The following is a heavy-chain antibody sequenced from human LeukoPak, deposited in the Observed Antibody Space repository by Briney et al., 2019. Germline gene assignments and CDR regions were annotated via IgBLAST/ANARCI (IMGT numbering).Heavy chain of an antibody. D-gene: IGHD4-17*01. CDR1: GLTIGNHA. CDR3: ARPRLKQDDGDLMAW. V-gene: IGHV3-30*04. Sequence: GKSLRLSCVASGLTIGNHAMHWVRQAPGKGLEWVSTISYDGGDKYYAESVKGRFTISGDNSKNTVSLQMDGLRAGDQAVYYCARPRLKQDDGDLMAWWGQGTLATVPS. CDR2: ISYDGGDK. J-gene: IGHJ4*02.